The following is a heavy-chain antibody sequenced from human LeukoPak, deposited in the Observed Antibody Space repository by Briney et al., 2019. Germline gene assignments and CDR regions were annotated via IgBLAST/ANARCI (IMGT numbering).Heavy chain of an antibody. V-gene: IGHV3-23*01. D-gene: IGHD6-13*01. CDR3: AKEAAAGSLGGDLDY. Sequence: GGSLRLSCAASGFTFRRYAMTWVRQAPGKGLDWVSGISDSGVSTYYADSVKGRFTISRDNTKNTLYLQMNSLRAEDTAVYYCAKEAAAGSLGGDLDYWGQGTLVTVSS. J-gene: IGHJ4*02. CDR2: ISDSGVST. CDR1: GFTFRRYA.